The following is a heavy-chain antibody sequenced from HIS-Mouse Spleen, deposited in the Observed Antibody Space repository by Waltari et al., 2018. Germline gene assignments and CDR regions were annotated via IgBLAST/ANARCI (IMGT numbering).Heavy chain of an antibody. CDR2: IYYSGST. CDR1: GGSISSSSYY. V-gene: IGHV4-39*07. D-gene: IGHD6-13*01. Sequence: QLQLQESGPGLVKPSETLSLTCTVSGGSISSSSYYWGWIRQPPGKGLEWIGSIYYSGSTYYNPSLKSRVTRSVAPSKNQVSLKLSSVTAAETAVYYCAREIPYSSSWYDWYFDLWGRGTLVTVSS. J-gene: IGHJ2*01. CDR3: AREIPYSSSWYDWYFDL.